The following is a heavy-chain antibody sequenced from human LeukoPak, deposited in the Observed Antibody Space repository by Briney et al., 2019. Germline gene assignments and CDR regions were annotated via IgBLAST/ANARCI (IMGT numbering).Heavy chain of an antibody. D-gene: IGHD3-22*01. CDR1: GFTFSSYA. V-gene: IGHV3-23*01. CDR3: AKAPDYYDSSGYPYYFDY. J-gene: IGHJ4*02. Sequence: GGSLRLSCAASGFTFSSYAMSWVRQAPGKGLEWVSAISGSGGSTYYADSVKGRFTISRDNSKNTLYLQMNSLRAEDTAVYYCAKAPDYYDSSGYPYYFDYWGQGTLVTVSS. CDR2: ISGSGGST.